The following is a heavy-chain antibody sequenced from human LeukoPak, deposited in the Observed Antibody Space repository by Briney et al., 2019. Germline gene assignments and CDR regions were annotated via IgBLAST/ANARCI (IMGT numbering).Heavy chain of an antibody. D-gene: IGHD2-15*01. J-gene: IGHJ4*02. Sequence: GGSLRLSCAASGFTLNNYAMSWIRQAPGKGLEWDSATSSSDAGTYHADSVRGRFTISRDNSKNTLYLQMNSLRAEDAAVYYCARAPVTSCSGVLCYPFDYWGQGTLVTVSS. CDR1: GFTLNNYA. CDR2: TSSSDAGT. V-gene: IGHV3-23*01. CDR3: ARAPVTSCSGVLCYPFDY.